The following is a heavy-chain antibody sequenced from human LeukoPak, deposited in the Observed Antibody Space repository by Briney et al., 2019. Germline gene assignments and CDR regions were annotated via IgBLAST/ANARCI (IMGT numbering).Heavy chain of an antibody. J-gene: IGHJ4*02. CDR2: IDPGDSDT. V-gene: IGHV5-51*01. CDR3: ARSHDYDTYYYDSSGYYLFDY. D-gene: IGHD3-22*01. CDR1: GYSFTSYR. Sequence: GESLKISCKGSGYSFTSYRIGWVRQMPGKGLEWMGIIDPGDSDTRYSTSFQGQVTISADKSISTAYLQWSSLKASDTAMYYCARSHDYDTYYYDSSGYYLFDYWGQGTLVTVSS.